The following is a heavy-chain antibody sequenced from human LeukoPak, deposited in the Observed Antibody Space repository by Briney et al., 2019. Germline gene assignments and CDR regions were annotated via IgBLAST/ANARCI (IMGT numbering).Heavy chain of an antibody. CDR3: ARDKTVYSSSWLRPPLLY. CDR2: INTNTGNP. CDR1: GGTFSSYA. V-gene: IGHV7-4-1*02. D-gene: IGHD6-13*01. Sequence: ASVKVSCKASGGTFSSYAISWVRQAPGQGLEWMGWINTNTGNPTYAQGFTGRFVFSLDTSVSTAYLQISSLKAEDTAVYYCARDKTVYSSSWLRPPLLYWGQGTLVTVSS. J-gene: IGHJ4*02.